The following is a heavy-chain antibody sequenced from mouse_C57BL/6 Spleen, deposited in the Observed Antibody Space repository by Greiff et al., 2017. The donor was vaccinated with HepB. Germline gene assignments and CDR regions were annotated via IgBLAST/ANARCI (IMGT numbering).Heavy chain of an antibody. V-gene: IGHV5-16*01. D-gene: IGHD2-3*01. CDR1: GFTFSDYY. Sequence: EVKLVESEGGLVQPGSSMKLSCTASGFTFSDYYMAWVRQVPEKGLEWVANINYDGSSTYYLDSLKSRFIISRDNAKNILYLQMSSLKSEDTATYYGARDDPLYDGYYHWYFDVWGTGTTVTVSS. J-gene: IGHJ1*03. CDR2: INYDGSST. CDR3: ARDDPLYDGYYHWYFDV.